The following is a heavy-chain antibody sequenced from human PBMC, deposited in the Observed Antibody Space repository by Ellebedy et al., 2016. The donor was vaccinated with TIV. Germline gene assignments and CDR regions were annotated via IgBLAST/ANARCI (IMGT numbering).Heavy chain of an antibody. CDR3: ARDWDSPGDYYMDV. CDR1: GFTFRSYW. V-gene: IGHV3-74*01. CDR2: INSDGSST. Sequence: GESLKISXVVSGFTFRSYWMHWVRQAPGKGLVWVSRINSDGSSTNYADSVKGRFTISRDNAKNTLYLQMNSLRAEDTAVYYCARDWDSPGDYYMDVWGKGATATVSS. J-gene: IGHJ6*03. D-gene: IGHD1-26*01.